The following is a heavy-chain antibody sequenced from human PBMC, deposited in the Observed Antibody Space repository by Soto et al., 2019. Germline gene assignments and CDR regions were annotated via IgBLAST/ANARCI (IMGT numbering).Heavy chain of an antibody. CDR3: AIRTSGARDCE. CDR2: ISAYNGNT. D-gene: IGHD2-21*02. CDR1: GYTFTSYG. Sequence: QVQLVQSGAEVKKPGASVKVSCKASGYTFTSYGISWVRQAPGQGLEWMGWISAYNGNTNYAQKLQGRVTMTTDTSTRTADMELRSLRSDDTAGYSCAIRTSGARDCEWGKGTLLTASS. V-gene: IGHV1-18*01. J-gene: IGHJ1*01.